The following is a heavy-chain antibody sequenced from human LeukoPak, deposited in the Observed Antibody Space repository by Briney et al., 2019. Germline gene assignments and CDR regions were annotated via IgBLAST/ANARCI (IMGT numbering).Heavy chain of an antibody. CDR1: GFTFSSYG. J-gene: IGHJ4*02. D-gene: IGHD1-1*01. Sequence: PGGSLRLSCAASGFTFSSYGMSWVRQAPGKGLEWVSAISGSGGSTYYADSVKGRFTISRDNSKNTLYLQMNSLRAEDTAVYYCARDIWAGTAGGGDYWGQGTLVTVSS. CDR2: ISGSGGST. V-gene: IGHV3-23*01. CDR3: ARDIWAGTAGGGDY.